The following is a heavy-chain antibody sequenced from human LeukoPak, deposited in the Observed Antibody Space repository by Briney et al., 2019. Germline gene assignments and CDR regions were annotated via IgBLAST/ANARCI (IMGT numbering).Heavy chain of an antibody. CDR1: GFTFSSYA. Sequence: GGSLRLSCAASGFTFSSYAMSWVRQAPGKGLEWVSAISGSGGSTYYADSVKGRFTNSRDNSKNTLYLQMNSLRAEDTAVYYCANNRRDGYNNWFDPWGQGTLVTVSS. D-gene: IGHD5-24*01. CDR3: ANNRRDGYNNWFDP. CDR2: ISGSGGST. J-gene: IGHJ5*02. V-gene: IGHV3-23*01.